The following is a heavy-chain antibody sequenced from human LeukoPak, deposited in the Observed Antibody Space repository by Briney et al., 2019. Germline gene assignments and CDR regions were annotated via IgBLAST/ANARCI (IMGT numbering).Heavy chain of an antibody. CDR2: IIPIFGTA. V-gene: IGHV1-69*13. CDR1: GYTLTELS. D-gene: IGHD1-1*01. CDR3: ARMEVGTTLADY. J-gene: IGHJ4*02. Sequence: GASVKVSCKVSGYTLTELSMHWVRQAPGKGLEWMGGIIPIFGTANYAQKFQGRDTITADESTSTAYMELSSLRSEDTAVYYCARMEVGTTLADYWGQGTLVTVSS.